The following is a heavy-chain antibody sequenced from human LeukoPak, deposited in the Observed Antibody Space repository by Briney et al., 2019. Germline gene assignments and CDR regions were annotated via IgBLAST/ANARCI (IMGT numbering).Heavy chain of an antibody. V-gene: IGHV3-53*01. J-gene: IGHJ4*02. CDR1: GFTVSSNY. D-gene: IGHD5-24*01. CDR3: ARVEMATIFH. CDR2: IYIGGST. Sequence: GGSLRLSCAASGFTVSSNYMSWVRQAPGKGLEWVSVIYIGGSTYYADSVKGRFTISRDNSKNTLYLQMKSLRAEDTAVYYCARVEMATIFHWGQGTLVTVSS.